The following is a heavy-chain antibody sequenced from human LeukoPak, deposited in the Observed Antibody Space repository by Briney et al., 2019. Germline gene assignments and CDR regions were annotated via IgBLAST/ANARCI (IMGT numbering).Heavy chain of an antibody. D-gene: IGHD1-7*01. J-gene: IGHJ4*02. CDR1: GFTFSSYA. V-gene: IGHV3-30*04. Sequence: PGRSLRLSCAASGFTFSSYAMHWVRQAPGKGLEWVAVISYDGSNKYYAYSVKGRFTISRDNSKNTLYLQMNSLRTDDTAVYYCARTPYNWNYGGYLDYWGQGTLVTVSS. CDR3: ARTPYNWNYGGYLDY. CDR2: ISYDGSNK.